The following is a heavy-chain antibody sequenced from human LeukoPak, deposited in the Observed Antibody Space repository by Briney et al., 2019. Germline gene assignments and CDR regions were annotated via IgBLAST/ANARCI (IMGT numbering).Heavy chain of an antibody. J-gene: IGHJ4*02. CDR3: AKGRAYSSGWRYFDY. D-gene: IGHD6-19*01. CDR1: GFIFSSYA. V-gene: IGHV3-23*01. CDR2: ISGSGGST. Sequence: PGGSLRLSCAASGFIFSSYAMSWVRQAPGKGLEWVSAISGSGGSTYYADSVKGRFTISRDNSKNTLYLQMNSLRAEDTAVYYCAKGRAYSSGWRYFDYWGQGTLVTVSS.